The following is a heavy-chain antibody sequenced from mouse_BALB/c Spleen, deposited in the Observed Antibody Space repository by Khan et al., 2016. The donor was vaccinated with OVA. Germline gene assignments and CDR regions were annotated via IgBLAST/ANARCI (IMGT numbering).Heavy chain of an antibody. D-gene: IGHD2-14*01. V-gene: IGHV1-4*01. Sequence: VQLQQSGAELARPGASVKMSCKASGYTFTSYTIHWIKLRPGQGLEWIGYINPSNGYTNYNQKFKDKATLTADKSSTTAYMQLSSLTSDDSAVYYCVRDGADHRSDGWLAYWGQWTLVTVSA. CDR1: GYTFTSYT. CDR2: INPSNGYT. CDR3: VRDGADHRSDGWLAY. J-gene: IGHJ3*01.